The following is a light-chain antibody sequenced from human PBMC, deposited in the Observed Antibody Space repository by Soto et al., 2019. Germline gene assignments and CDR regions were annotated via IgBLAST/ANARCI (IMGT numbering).Light chain of an antibody. Sequence: THPPATXTFAAHARATCSRRPSQSINFNLAWYQQKPGQAXRXXXSGASNRATGLPARFSGSGSGTEFTLTISRLQSEDCAVYYSQQDQNWPITFGHGTRLEI. V-gene: IGKV3-15*01. CDR2: GAS. CDR3: QQDQNWPIT. J-gene: IGKJ5*01. CDR1: QSINFN.